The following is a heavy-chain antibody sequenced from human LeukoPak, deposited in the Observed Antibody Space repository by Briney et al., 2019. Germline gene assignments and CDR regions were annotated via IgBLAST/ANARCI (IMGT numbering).Heavy chain of an antibody. D-gene: IGHD1-1*01. CDR1: GYTFTSYD. V-gene: IGHV1-8*01. J-gene: IGHJ5*02. Sequence: EASVKVSCKASGYTFTSYDINWVRQATGQGPEWMGWMNPNSGNTGYAQKFQGRVTMTRNTSISTAYMELSSLRSEDTAVYYCARGRYPHNWFDPWGQGTLVTVSS. CDR2: MNPNSGNT. CDR3: ARGRYPHNWFDP.